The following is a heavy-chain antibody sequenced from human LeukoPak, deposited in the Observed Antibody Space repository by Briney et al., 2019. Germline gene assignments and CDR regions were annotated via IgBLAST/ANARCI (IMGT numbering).Heavy chain of an antibody. CDR3: AKSALRFLEWLDTYYFDY. J-gene: IGHJ4*02. CDR2: ISGSGGST. CDR1: GFTFSSYA. Sequence: GGSLRLSCAASGFTFSSYAMSWVRQAPGKGLEWVSSISGSGGSTYYADSVKGWFTIPRDNSKNTLYLQMNSLRAEDTAVYYCAKSALRFLEWLDTYYFDYWGQGTLVTVSS. V-gene: IGHV3-23*01. D-gene: IGHD3-3*01.